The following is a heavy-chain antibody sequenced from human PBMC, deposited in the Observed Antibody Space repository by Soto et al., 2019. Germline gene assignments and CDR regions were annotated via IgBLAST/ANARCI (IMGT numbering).Heavy chain of an antibody. D-gene: IGHD6-13*01. V-gene: IGHV4-4*02. Sequence: QVQLQESGPGLVRPSGTVSLTCAVSCVSISSDHWWSWVRQPPGKALEWIGEIHHSGSTNYNPSLTSRVTMSVVPSKDLFSLTLHSVTAADTAFYYCARYQGSHPGDWGQGTLVSVSS. CDR2: IHHSGST. CDR3: ARYQGSHPGD. CDR1: CVSISSDHW. J-gene: IGHJ4*02.